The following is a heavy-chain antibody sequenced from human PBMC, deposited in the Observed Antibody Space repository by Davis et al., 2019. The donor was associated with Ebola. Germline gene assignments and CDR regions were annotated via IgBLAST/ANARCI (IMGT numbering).Heavy chain of an antibody. CDR3: AREKIGFLEWLNWFDP. CDR1: GGSVGSDY. CDR2: ISNGGRT. D-gene: IGHD3-3*01. V-gene: IGHV4-4*08. Sequence: SETLSLTCSVSGGSVGSDYWSWIRQSPGKGLEWIAFISNGGRTIYNPSLRGRVTISIDTSKNQFSLELSSVTAADTAVYYCAREKIGFLEWLNWFDPWGQGTLVTVSS. J-gene: IGHJ5*02.